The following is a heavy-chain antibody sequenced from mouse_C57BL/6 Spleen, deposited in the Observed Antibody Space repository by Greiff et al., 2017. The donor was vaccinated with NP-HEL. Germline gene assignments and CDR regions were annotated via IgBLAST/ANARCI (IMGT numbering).Heavy chain of an antibody. CDR2: IWSGGST. Sequence: QVQLKESGPGLVQPSQSLSITCTVSGFSLTSYGVHWVRQSPGKGLEWLGVIWSGGSTDYNAAFISRLSISKDNSKSQVFFKMNSLQADVTAIYYCARKDFDYWGQGTTLTVSS. V-gene: IGHV2-2*01. CDR3: ARKDFDY. J-gene: IGHJ2*01. CDR1: GFSLTSYG.